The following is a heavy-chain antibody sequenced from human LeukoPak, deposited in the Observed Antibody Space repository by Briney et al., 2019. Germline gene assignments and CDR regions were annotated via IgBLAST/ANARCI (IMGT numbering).Heavy chain of an antibody. V-gene: IGHV3-23*01. CDR1: EFTFSSYA. D-gene: IGHD2-15*01. Sequence: PGGSLRLSCAASEFTFSSYAMSWVRQAPGKGLEWVSAISGTGGSTYYADSVKGRLTISRDNDKNTLYLQMKSLRAEDTAVYYCARGWWFDYWGQGTLVTVSS. CDR3: ARGWWFDY. CDR2: ISGTGGST. J-gene: IGHJ4*02.